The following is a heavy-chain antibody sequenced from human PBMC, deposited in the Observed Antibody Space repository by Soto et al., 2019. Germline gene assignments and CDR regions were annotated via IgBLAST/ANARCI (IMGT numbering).Heavy chain of an antibody. CDR3: ARSVGKPLTGAFDI. J-gene: IGHJ3*02. CDR2: IYPGDSDT. D-gene: IGHD3-3*01. Sequence: PGESLKISCMGSGYKVSTWHNFTSYWIAWVRQMPGKGLEWMGIIYPGDSDTRYSPSFQGQVTISADKSISTAYLQWSSLKASYTAIYYCARSVGKPLTGAFDIWGQGTMVTVSS. V-gene: IGHV5-51*01. CDR1: GYKVSTWHNFTSYW.